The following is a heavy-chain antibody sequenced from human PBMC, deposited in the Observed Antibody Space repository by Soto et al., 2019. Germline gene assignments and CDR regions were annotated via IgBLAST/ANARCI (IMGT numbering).Heavy chain of an antibody. D-gene: IGHD1-7*01. CDR1: GFTFTSSA. CDR2: IVVGSGNT. J-gene: IGHJ6*02. CDR3: AAGELPVGTDV. V-gene: IGHV1-58*01. Sequence: SVKVSCKASGFTFTSSAVQWVRQARGQRLEWIGWIVVGSGNTNYAQKFQETVTITRDMSTSTAYMELSSLRSEDTAVYYCAAGELPVGTDVWGQGTTITVSS.